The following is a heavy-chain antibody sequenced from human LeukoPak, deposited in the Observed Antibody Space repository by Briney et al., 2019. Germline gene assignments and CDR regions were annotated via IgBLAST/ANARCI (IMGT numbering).Heavy chain of an antibody. V-gene: IGHV3-7*03. Sequence: PGGSLRLSCAASAFSFNTYWMGWVRQAPGKGLEWVANINQVGSSIYYVDSVKGRFAISRDNAKNSLYLQMNSLRPEDTAFCVKDKDIVVVPAAATYYFDYWGQGTLVTVSS. CDR2: INQVGSSI. CDR3: DKDIVVVPAAATYYFDY. D-gene: IGHD2-2*01. CDR1: AFSFNTYW. J-gene: IGHJ4*02.